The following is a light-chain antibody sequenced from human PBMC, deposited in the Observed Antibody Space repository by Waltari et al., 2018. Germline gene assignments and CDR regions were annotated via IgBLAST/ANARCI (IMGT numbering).Light chain of an antibody. CDR1: QGIRND. V-gene: IGKV1-6*01. CDR3: LQDYNYPFT. Sequence: AIQMTQSPSTPSASVGDRVTITCRSSQGIRNDLGWYQQKPGKAPKLLIYAASSLQSGVPSRFSGSGSGTDFTLIISSLQPEDFATYYCLQDYNYPFTFGPGTKEDIK. CDR2: AAS. J-gene: IGKJ3*01.